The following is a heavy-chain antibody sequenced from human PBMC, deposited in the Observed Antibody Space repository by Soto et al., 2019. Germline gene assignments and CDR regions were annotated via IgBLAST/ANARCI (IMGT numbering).Heavy chain of an antibody. CDR2: IKQDGSEK. CDR1: GFTFSSYW. V-gene: IGHV3-7*05. J-gene: IGHJ3*02. Sequence: EVQLVESGGGLVQPGGSLRLSCAASGFTFSSYWMSWVRQAPGKGLEWVANIKQDGSEKYYVDSVKGRFTISRDNDKKSLYLQMNGLRAEDTAVYYCARVPCDYYGSGSYLVRGAFDIWGQGTMVTVSS. CDR3: ARVPCDYYGSGSYLVRGAFDI. D-gene: IGHD3-10*01.